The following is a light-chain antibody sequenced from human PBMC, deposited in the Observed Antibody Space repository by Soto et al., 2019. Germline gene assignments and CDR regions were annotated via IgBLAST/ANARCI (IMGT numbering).Light chain of an antibody. J-gene: IGKJ4*01. CDR2: GAS. CDR1: QSVSSN. Sequence: DIVLTQSPATVSVSPGERATLSCRASQSVSSNLAWYQHKVGQAPRLLIYGASTRVTGVPPRFSGSGSGTDFTLTIIYLKSEDFGVYYSQQYNGRLPPVTCGGGTKVEI. V-gene: IGKV3-15*01. CDR3: QQYNGRLPPVT.